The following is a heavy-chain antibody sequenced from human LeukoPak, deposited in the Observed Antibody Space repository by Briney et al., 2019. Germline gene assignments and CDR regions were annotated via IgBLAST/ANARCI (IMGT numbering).Heavy chain of an antibody. CDR3: ARGMYSGSYSGRTEFDY. Sequence: ASVKVSCKASGYTSTSYDINWVRQATGQGLEWMGWMNPNSGNTGYAQKFQGRVTITRNTSISTAYMELSSLRSEDTAVYYCARGMYSGSYSGRTEFDYWGQGTLVTVSS. D-gene: IGHD1-26*01. V-gene: IGHV1-8*03. CDR1: GYTSTSYD. CDR2: MNPNSGNT. J-gene: IGHJ4*02.